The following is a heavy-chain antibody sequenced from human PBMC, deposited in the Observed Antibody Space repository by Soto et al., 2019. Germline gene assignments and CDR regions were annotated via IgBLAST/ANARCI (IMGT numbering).Heavy chain of an antibody. V-gene: IGHV4-31*03. CDR1: GGSITTGICY. J-gene: IGHJ5*01. D-gene: IGHD2-21*01. CDR3: ATSCGGRGDSDS. Sequence: PSETPSLTCSVSGGSITTGICYWSGIRQNAGEGLEWIGNIFPSGRSHFNPSFKSRSQLFVDTSKNQFSLRLDSVTAADTALYRCATSCGGRGDSDSWGLGIRVTGSS. CDR2: IFPSGRS.